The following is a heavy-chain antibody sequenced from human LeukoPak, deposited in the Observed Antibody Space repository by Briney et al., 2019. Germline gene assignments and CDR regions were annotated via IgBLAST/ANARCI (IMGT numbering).Heavy chain of an antibody. CDR2: IYPGDSNV. CDR1: GYSFTSYW. V-gene: IGHV5-51*01. CDR3: ARHITTTAISWFDP. D-gene: IGHD2-21*02. J-gene: IGHJ5*02. Sequence: KRGESLKISCKGSGYSFTSYWVGWVRQMPGKGLEWMGIIYPGDSNVRYSPSFQGQVTTSADKSTSTAYLQWSSLKASDTAMYYCARHITTTAISWFDPWGQGTLVTVSS.